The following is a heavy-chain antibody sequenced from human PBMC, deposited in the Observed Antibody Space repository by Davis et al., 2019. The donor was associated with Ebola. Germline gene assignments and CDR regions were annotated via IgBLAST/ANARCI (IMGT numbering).Heavy chain of an antibody. Sequence: GESLKISCAASGFTFSSYGMHWVRQAPGKGLEWVAVISYDGSNKYYADSVKGRFTISRDNSKNTLYLQMNSLRAEDTAVYYCARSAGYSSGWYQDDYWGQGTLVTVSS. CDR3: ARSAGYSSGWYQDDY. D-gene: IGHD6-19*01. V-gene: IGHV3-30*03. CDR1: GFTFSSYG. CDR2: ISYDGSNK. J-gene: IGHJ4*02.